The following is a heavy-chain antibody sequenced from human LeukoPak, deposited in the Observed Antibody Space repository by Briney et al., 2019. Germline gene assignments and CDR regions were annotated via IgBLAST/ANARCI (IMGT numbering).Heavy chain of an antibody. J-gene: IGHJ4*02. CDR1: GFTFSSYA. Sequence: PGGSLRLSCAASGFTFSSYAMSWVRQAPGKGLEWVSAISGSGGSTYYADSVKGRFTISRDNSKNTLYLQMNSLRAEDTAVYYCARGFSSSWSYFDYWGQGTLVTVSS. CDR3: ARGFSSSWSYFDY. V-gene: IGHV3-23*01. D-gene: IGHD6-13*01. CDR2: ISGSGGST.